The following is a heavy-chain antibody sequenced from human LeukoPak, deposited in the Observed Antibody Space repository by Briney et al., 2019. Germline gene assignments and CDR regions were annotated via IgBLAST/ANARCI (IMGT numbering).Heavy chain of an antibody. CDR1: GFPLRHYA. Sequence: GGSLRLSCAASGFPLRHYAMSWVRQAPGKGLDWVSGINENGVYTYYADSVKGRFTISRDNPENTLYLHMSSLRAEDTAIYYCVRDFSCSGGSCPLFDYWGQGTLVTVSA. J-gene: IGHJ4*02. D-gene: IGHD2-15*01. V-gene: IGHV3-23*01. CDR3: VRDFSCSGGSCPLFDY. CDR2: INENGVYT.